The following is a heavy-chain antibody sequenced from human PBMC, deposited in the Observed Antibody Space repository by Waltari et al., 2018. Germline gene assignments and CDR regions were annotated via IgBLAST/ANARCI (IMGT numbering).Heavy chain of an antibody. D-gene: IGHD5-18*01. V-gene: IGHV3-33*01. CDR2: IWYDGSNK. CDR1: GFTFSSYG. CDR3: AREGGYSYGYPDY. J-gene: IGHJ4*02. Sequence: QVQLVESGGGVVQPGRSLRLSCAASGFTFSSYGMNWVRQAPGKGLEWVAVIWYDGSNKYYADSVKGRFTISRDNSKNTLYLQMNSLRAEDTAVYYCAREGGYSYGYPDYWGQGTLVTVSS.